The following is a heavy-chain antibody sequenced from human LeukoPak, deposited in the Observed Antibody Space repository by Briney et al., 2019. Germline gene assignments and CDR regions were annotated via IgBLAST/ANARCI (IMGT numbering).Heavy chain of an antibody. V-gene: IGHV4-59*01. CDR1: GASISSSY. CDR3: ARGYYDSRGYSNTFDI. CDR2: INYSGNT. Sequence: KPSETLSLTCAVSGASISSSYWSWIRQPPGKGLEWIGYINYSGNTKYNPSLESRVTISVGASNNQFSLRLSSVTAADTAFYYCARGYYDSRGYSNTFDIWGQGTLVTVSS. D-gene: IGHD3-22*01. J-gene: IGHJ3*02.